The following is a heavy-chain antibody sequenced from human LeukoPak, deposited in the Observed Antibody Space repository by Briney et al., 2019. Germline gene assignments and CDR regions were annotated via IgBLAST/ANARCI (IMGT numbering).Heavy chain of an antibody. Sequence: ASVKVSCKASGYTFTGYYLHWVRQAPGQGLEWMGWINPNSGGTNYAQNFQGRVTMSRDTSINTAYMELRSLRSDDTAFCYCARTQSLFYDSSKAFFDYWGQGTLVTVSS. D-gene: IGHD3-22*01. CDR2: INPNSGGT. CDR3: ARTQSLFYDSSKAFFDY. J-gene: IGHJ4*02. V-gene: IGHV1-2*02. CDR1: GYTFTGYY.